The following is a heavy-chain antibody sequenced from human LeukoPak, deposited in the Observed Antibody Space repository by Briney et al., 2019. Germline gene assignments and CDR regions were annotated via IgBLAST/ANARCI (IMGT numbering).Heavy chain of an antibody. CDR3: ARVWGDRLLWFGELDYYFDY. Sequence: SETLSLTCTVSGGSISSGDYYWRWIRQPPGKGLEWIGYIYYSGSTYYNPSLKSRVTISVDTSKNQFSLKLSSVTAADTAVYYCARVWGDRLLWFGELDYYFDYWGQGTLVTVSS. D-gene: IGHD3-10*01. V-gene: IGHV4-30-4*01. CDR1: GGSISSGDYY. CDR2: IYYSGST. J-gene: IGHJ4*02.